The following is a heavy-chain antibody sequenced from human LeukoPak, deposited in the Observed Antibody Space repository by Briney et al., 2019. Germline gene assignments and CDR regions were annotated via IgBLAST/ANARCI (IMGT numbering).Heavy chain of an antibody. CDR3: ARLGGWLPDY. CDR1: GGSISSSSYY. J-gene: IGHJ4*02. D-gene: IGHD6-19*01. CDR2: IYYSGGT. V-gene: IGHV4-39*01. Sequence: KPSETLSLTCTVSGGSISSSSYYWGWIRQPPGKGLEWIGSIYYSGGTYYNPSLKSRVTISVDTSKNQFSLKLSSVTAADTAVYYCARLGGWLPDYWGQGTLVTVSS.